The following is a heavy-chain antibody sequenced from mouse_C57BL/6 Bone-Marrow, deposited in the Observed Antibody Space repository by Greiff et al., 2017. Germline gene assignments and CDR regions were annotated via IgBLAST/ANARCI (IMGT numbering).Heavy chain of an antibody. CDR1: GYTFTSYW. CDR3: ARSGYYYGSSYVDY. J-gene: IGHJ2*01. CDR2: IDPSDSYT. V-gene: IGHV1-50*01. D-gene: IGHD1-1*01. Sequence: VQLQQPGAELVKPGASVKLSCKASGYTFTSYWMQWVKQRPGQGLEWIGEIDPSDSYTNYNQKFKGKATLTVDTSSSTAYMQLSSLTSEDSAVYYCARSGYYYGSSYVDYWGQGTTLTVSS.